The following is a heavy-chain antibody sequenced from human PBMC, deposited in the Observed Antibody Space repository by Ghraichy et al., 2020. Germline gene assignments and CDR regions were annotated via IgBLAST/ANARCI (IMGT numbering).Heavy chain of an antibody. Sequence: GSLRLSCAASGFTFSNYAMSWVRQAPGKGLEWVSGISGSGGITYYADTVKGRFTISRDNSKNTLYLQMNSLRAEDTAVYYCATPFPASDYWGQGTLVTVSS. J-gene: IGHJ4*02. V-gene: IGHV3-23*01. CDR1: GFTFSNYA. CDR2: ISGSGGIT. CDR3: ATPFPASDY. D-gene: IGHD2/OR15-2a*01.